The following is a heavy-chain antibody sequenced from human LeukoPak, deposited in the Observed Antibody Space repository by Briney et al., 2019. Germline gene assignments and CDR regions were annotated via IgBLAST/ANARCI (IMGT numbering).Heavy chain of an antibody. J-gene: IGHJ4*02. CDR3: ARSPYCSGANCARDY. V-gene: IGHV4-59*01. Sequence: PSETLSLTCTVAGGSISNYYWSWIRQPPGKGLEWIGDIYYSGSTYYHPSLKSRATISVDTSKNQCSLKLSSVTAADTAVYYCARSPYCSGANCARDYWGQGTLVTVSS. D-gene: IGHD2-15*01. CDR1: GGSISNYY. CDR2: IYYSGST.